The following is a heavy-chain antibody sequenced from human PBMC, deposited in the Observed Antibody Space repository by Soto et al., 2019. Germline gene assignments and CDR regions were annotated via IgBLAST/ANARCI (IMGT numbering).Heavy chain of an antibody. CDR3: ARQPYDTSDYFDY. V-gene: IGHV4-30-2*01. Sequence: SETLSLTCAVSGGSISSGGYSWSWIRQPPGKGLEWIGYIYHSGSTYYNPSPKSRVTISVDTSRIHFSLKLISVTAADTAVYYCARQPYDTSDYFDYWGQGTLVTVSS. CDR2: IYHSGST. J-gene: IGHJ4*02. D-gene: IGHD3-22*01. CDR1: GGSISSGGYS.